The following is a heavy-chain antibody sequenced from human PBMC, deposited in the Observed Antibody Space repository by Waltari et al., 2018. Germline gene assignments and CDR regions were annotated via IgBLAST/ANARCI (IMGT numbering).Heavy chain of an antibody. J-gene: IGHJ6*02. Sequence: QVQLVQSGAEVKKPGSSVKVSCKASGGTFSSYAIRWVRQAPGQGLEWMGRIIPIFGTANYAQKFQGRVTITAVKSTSTAYMELSSLRSEDTAVYYCARGPSSFYYYYGMDVWGQGTTVTVSS. V-gene: IGHV1-69*08. D-gene: IGHD2-15*01. CDR1: GGTFSSYA. CDR3: ARGPSSFYYYYGMDV. CDR2: IIPIFGTA.